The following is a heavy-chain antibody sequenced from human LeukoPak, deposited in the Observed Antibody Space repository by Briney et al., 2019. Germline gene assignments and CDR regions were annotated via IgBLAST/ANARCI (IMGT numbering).Heavy chain of an antibody. CDR1: GYTFTSYG. CDR2: ISAYNGNT. CDR3: ARAWGSGGGNYYYYGMDV. J-gene: IGHJ6*02. V-gene: IGHV1-18*01. D-gene: IGHD2-15*01. Sequence: GASVKVSCKASGYTFTSYGISWVRQAPGQGLEWMGWISAYNGNTSYAQKLQGRVTMTTDTSTSTAYMELRSLRSDDTAVYYCARAWGSGGGNYYYYGMDVWGQGTTVTVSS.